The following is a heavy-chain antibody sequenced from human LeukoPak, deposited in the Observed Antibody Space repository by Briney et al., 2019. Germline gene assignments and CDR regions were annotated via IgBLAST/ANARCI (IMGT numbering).Heavy chain of an antibody. D-gene: IGHD5-18*01. J-gene: IGHJ4*02. CDR2: INTSGST. V-gene: IGHV4-4*07. CDR3: ARSRRTTLVTRFDY. Sequence: PSETLSLTCTVSGGSISNYYWSWIRQPAGKGLEWIGRINTSGSTDYNSSLKSRVTMSVDTSKNQFSLNLRSLTAADTAVYYCARSRRTTLVTRFDYWGQGTLVTVSS. CDR1: GGSISNYY.